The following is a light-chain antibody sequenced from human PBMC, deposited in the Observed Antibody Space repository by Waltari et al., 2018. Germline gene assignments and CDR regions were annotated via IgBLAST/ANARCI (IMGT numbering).Light chain of an antibody. CDR2: AVS. J-gene: IGKJ1*01. CDR3: QQGSSFPPT. CDR1: RDISSA. Sequence: QMTQSPSSVSASVGDRVTLTCLAGRDISSALAWYQQKPGQAPNLLIYAVSSLQSGVPAMCSGSGSGTDVTLTISRLQPEDLATYDCQQGSSFPPTFGQGTKVEI. V-gene: IGKV1-12*01.